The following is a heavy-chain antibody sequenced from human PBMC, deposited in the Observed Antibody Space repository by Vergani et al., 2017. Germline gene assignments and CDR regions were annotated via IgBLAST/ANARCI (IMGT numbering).Heavy chain of an antibody. CDR1: GGSFSGYY. Sequence: QVQLQQWGAGLLKPSETLSLTCAVYGGSFSGYYWSWIRQPPGKGLEWIGEINHSGSTNYNPSLKSRVTISVDTYKNQFSLKLSSVTAADTAVYYCARGGSYLSYYYCGMDVWGQGTTVTVSS. CDR2: INHSGST. D-gene: IGHD1-26*01. CDR3: ARGGSYLSYYYCGMDV. V-gene: IGHV4-34*01. J-gene: IGHJ6*02.